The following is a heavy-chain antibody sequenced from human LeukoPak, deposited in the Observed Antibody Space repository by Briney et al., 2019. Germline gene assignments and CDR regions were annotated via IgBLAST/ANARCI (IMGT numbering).Heavy chain of an antibody. CDR2: INHSGST. CDR3: ARVGGNY. CDR1: GGSFSGYY. Sequence: SETLSLTCAVYGGSFSGYYWSWIHQPPGKGLEWIGEINHSGSTNYNPSLKSRVTISVGTSKNQFSLKLSSVTAADTAVYYCARVGGNYWGQGTLVTVSS. J-gene: IGHJ4*02. V-gene: IGHV4-34*01. D-gene: IGHD1-26*01.